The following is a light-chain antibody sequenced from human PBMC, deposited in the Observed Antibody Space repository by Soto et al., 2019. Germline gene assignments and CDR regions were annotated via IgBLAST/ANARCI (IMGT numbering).Light chain of an antibody. CDR1: SSDVGGYNY. CDR3: CSYAGSYTFVV. V-gene: IGLV2-11*01. CDR2: DVS. J-gene: IGLJ2*01. Sequence: QPVLTQPRSVSGSPGQSVTISCTGTSSDVGGYNYVSWYQQHPGRAPKLMIYDVSKRPSGVPDRFSGSKSGNTASLTISGLQVEDEADYHCCSYAGSYTFVVFGGGTKLTVL.